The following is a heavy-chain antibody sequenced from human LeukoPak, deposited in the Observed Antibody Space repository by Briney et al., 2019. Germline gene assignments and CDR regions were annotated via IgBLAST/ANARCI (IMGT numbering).Heavy chain of an antibody. CDR3: ARDLYSGSYFDAFDI. D-gene: IGHD1-26*01. CDR1: GGSTSSSSYY. CDR2: IFYSGRT. Sequence: SETLSLTCTVSGGSTSSSSYYWGWIRQPPGKGLEWIGSIFYSGRTYYNASLKSRVTISLDTSKNQFSLKLSSVTAADTAVYYCARDLYSGSYFDAFDIWGQGTMVTVSS. V-gene: IGHV4-39*07. J-gene: IGHJ3*02.